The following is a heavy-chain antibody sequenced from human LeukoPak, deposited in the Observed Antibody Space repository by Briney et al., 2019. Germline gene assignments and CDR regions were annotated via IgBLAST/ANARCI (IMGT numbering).Heavy chain of an antibody. J-gene: IGHJ5*02. CDR1: GYTFSGHY. CDR2: INPKSGGT. Sequence: ASVNVSCKASGYTFSGHYMHWVRQAPGQGLEWMGWINPKSGGTNYEQKFQGRVTMTRDTSISTAYMELSRLRSDDTAVYYCAREPSSSGAFDPWGQGTLVTVSS. D-gene: IGHD3-10*01. CDR3: AREPSSSGAFDP. V-gene: IGHV1-2*02.